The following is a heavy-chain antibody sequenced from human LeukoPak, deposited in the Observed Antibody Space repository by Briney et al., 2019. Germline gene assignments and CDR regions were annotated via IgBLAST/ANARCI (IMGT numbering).Heavy chain of an antibody. CDR3: AREDYGGNSAYYFDY. V-gene: IGHV3-33*01. CDR2: IWYDGSKT. J-gene: IGHJ4*02. CDR1: GFTFRSYA. Sequence: PGRSLRLSCAASGFTFRSYAIHWVRQAPGKGLEWVAVIWYDGSKTYYADSVKGRFTISRDNSNNMAYLQMTSLRVEDTAVYYCAREDYGGNSAYYFDYWGQGTLVTVSP. D-gene: IGHD4-23*01.